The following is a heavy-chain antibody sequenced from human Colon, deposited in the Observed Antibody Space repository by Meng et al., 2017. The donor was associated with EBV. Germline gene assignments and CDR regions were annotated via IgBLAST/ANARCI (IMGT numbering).Heavy chain of an antibody. CDR2: IYYSGST. V-gene: IGHV4-30-4*01. CDR3: ARDRKHYGERGWFDP. J-gene: IGHJ5*02. D-gene: IGHD4-17*01. Sequence: VQLQEWCPGLVQPSQTLSLTCTVSGGSLSSGDYYWSWIRQPPGKGLEWIGYIYYSGSTYSNASLKSRVTISIDRSKNQFSLKLSSVTAADTAVYYCARDRKHYGERGWFDPWGQGTLVTVSS. CDR1: GGSLSSGDYY.